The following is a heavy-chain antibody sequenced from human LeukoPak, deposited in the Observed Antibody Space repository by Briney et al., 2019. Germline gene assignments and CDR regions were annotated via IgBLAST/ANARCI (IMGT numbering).Heavy chain of an antibody. CDR2: ISSSSNYI. CDR1: GFTFSSYE. CDR3: ARVSILIVPYYAFDI. Sequence: GGSLRLSCAASGFTFSSYEMNWVRQAPGKGLEWVSSISSSSNYIYYADSVKGRFTISRDNAKNSLYPQMNSLRAEDTAVYYCARVSILIVPYYAFDIWGQGTMVTVSS. V-gene: IGHV3-21*01. J-gene: IGHJ3*02. D-gene: IGHD2/OR15-2a*01.